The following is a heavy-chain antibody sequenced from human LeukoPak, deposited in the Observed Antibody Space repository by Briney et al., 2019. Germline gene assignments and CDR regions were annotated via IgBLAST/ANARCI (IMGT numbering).Heavy chain of an antibody. CDR3: AKDTDYDILTGYYNSDYFDY. CDR2: ISWNSGSI. J-gene: IGHJ4*02. V-gene: IGHV3-9*01. D-gene: IGHD3-9*01. CDR1: GFTFDDYA. Sequence: GRSLRLSCAASGFTFDDYAMPWVRQAPGKGLEWVSGISWNSGSIGYADSVKGRFTISRDNAKHSLYLQMNSLRAEDTALYYCAKDTDYDILTGYYNSDYFDYWGQGTLVTVSS.